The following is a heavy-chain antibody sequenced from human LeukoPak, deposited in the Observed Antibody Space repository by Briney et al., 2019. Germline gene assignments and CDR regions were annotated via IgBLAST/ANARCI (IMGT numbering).Heavy chain of an antibody. CDR2: IIPILGIA. J-gene: IGHJ4*02. CDR3: ARGRLVGATIDY. CDR1: GGTFSSYA. D-gene: IGHD1-26*01. V-gene: IGHV1-69*04. Sequence: GASVKVSCKASGGTFSSYAISWVRQAPGQGLEWMGRIIPILGIANYAQKFQGRVTITADKSTSTAYMELSSLRSEDTAVYYCARGRLVGATIDYWGQGTLVTVSS.